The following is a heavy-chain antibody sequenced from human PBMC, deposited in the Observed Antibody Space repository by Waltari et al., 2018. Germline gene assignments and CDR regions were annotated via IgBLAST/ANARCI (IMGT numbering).Heavy chain of an antibody. Sequence: EVQLVESGGGLVQPGGSLRLSCAASGFTFSSYNMNWVRQAPGKGLEWVSYISSSSSTIYYADSVKGRFTISRDNAKNSLYLQMNSLRAEDTAVYYCARDEWDSDSSGEYWGQGTLVTVSS. CDR2: ISSSSSTI. CDR3: ARDEWDSDSSGEY. J-gene: IGHJ4*02. CDR1: GFTFSSYN. V-gene: IGHV3-48*04. D-gene: IGHD3-22*01.